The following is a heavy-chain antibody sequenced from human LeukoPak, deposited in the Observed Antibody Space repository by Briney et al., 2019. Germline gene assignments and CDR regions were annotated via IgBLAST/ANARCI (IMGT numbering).Heavy chain of an antibody. CDR2: MNPNSGNT. J-gene: IGHJ5*02. V-gene: IGHV1-8*03. D-gene: IGHD5-12*01. CDR1: GYTFTSYD. Sequence: SVKVSCKASGYTFTSYDMNWVRQATGQGLEWMGWMNPNSGNTGYAQKFQGRVTITRNTSISTAYLELSSLRSEDTAVYYCARGLLGYGGYDTWGQGTLVTVSS. CDR3: ARGLLGYGGYDT.